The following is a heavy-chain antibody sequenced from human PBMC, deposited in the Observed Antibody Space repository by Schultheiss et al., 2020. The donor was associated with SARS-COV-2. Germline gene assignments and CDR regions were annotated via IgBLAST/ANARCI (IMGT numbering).Heavy chain of an antibody. Sequence: SQTLSLTCRVSGGSFSSYYWSWIRQTPGKGLEWIGYIYYSGSSNYNPSLKSRVTISIDTSKKQISLNLRSLTAADTAFYYCARGEGYSYAYDYWGQGMLVTVSS. V-gene: IGHV4-59*01. CDR2: IYYSGSS. J-gene: IGHJ4*02. CDR1: GGSFSSYY. D-gene: IGHD5-18*01. CDR3: ARGEGYSYAYDY.